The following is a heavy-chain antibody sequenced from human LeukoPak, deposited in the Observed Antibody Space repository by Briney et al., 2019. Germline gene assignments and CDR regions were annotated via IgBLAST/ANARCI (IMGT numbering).Heavy chain of an antibody. J-gene: IGHJ4*02. D-gene: IGHD1-26*01. V-gene: IGHV4-39*07. CDR3: ASRRHSGSYLTELDY. Sequence: SETLSLTCTVSGGSISSSSYYWGWIRQPPGKGLEWIGSIYYSGSTYYNPSLKSRVTISVDTSKNQFSLKLSSVTAADTAVYYCASRRHSGSYLTELDYWGQGTLVTVSS. CDR2: IYYSGST. CDR1: GGSISSSSYY.